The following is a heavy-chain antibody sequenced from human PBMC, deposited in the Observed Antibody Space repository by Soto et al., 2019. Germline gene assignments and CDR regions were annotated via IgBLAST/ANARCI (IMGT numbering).Heavy chain of an antibody. D-gene: IGHD3-22*01. CDR1: GGSISSYY. CDR2: IYYSGST. J-gene: IGHJ5*02. Sequence: SETLSLTCTVSGGSISSYYWSWIRQPPGKGLEWIGYIYYSGSTNYNPSLKSRVTISVDTSKNQFSLKLSSVTAADTAVYYCARREYYYDSSGYQNWFDPWGQGTLVTVSS. CDR3: ARREYYYDSSGYQNWFDP. V-gene: IGHV4-59*01.